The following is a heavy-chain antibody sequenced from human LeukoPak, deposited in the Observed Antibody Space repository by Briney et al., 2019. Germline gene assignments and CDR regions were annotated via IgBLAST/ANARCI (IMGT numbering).Heavy chain of an antibody. CDR3: TRDSSVSGDY. J-gene: IGHJ4*02. CDR1: GYTFTGYY. CDR2: IDPKSGGT. V-gene: IGHV1-2*06. D-gene: IGHD6-19*01. Sequence: ASVTVSCKASGYTFTGYYMHWVRQAPGQGLEWMGRIDPKSGGTSYAQRFQGRVTMTRDTSISTAYMELSRLRSDDTAVYYCTRDSSVSGDYWGQGTLVTVSS.